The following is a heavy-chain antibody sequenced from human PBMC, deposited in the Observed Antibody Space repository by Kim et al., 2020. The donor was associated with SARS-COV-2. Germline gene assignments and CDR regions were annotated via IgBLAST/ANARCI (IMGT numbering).Heavy chain of an antibody. D-gene: IGHD6-13*01. Sequence: SGPTLVKPTQTLTLTCTFSGFSLSTSGVGVGWIRQPPGKALEWLALIYWDDDKRYSPSLKSRLTITKDTSKNQVVLTMTNMDPVDTATYYCATGHVSSWYQRHWYFDLWGRGTLVTVSS. J-gene: IGHJ2*01. CDR1: GFSLSTSGVG. CDR3: ATGHVSSWYQRHWYFDL. V-gene: IGHV2-5*02. CDR2: IYWDDDK.